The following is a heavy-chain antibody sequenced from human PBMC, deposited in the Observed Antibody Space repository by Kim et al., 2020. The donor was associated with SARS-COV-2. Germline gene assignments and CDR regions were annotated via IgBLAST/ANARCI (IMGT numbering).Heavy chain of an antibody. V-gene: IGHV3-23*01. D-gene: IGHD3-22*01. CDR2: ISGSGGST. Sequence: GGSLRLSCAASGFTFSSYAMSWVRLAPGKGLEWVSAISGSGGSTYYADSVKGRFTISRDNSKNTLYLQMNSLRAEDTAVYYCAKTGWYYYDSSGYYFLDYWGQGTLVTVSS. CDR1: GFTFSSYA. J-gene: IGHJ4*02. CDR3: AKTGWYYYDSSGYYFLDY.